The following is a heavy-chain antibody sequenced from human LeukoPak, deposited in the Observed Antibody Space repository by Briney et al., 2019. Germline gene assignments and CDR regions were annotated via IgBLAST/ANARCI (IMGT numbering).Heavy chain of an antibody. CDR1: GYTFSRYW. CDR3: TTDTLGARDS. D-gene: IGHD4-17*01. V-gene: IGHV3-74*01. Sequence: GGSLRLSCAASGYTFSRYWMHWVRQGPGKGLVWVSRINEDGSSTSYAESVRGRFTISRDNAKNTLYLQMNSLRAEDAAVYYCTTDTLGARDSWGQGTLVTVSP. CDR2: INEDGSST. J-gene: IGHJ4*02.